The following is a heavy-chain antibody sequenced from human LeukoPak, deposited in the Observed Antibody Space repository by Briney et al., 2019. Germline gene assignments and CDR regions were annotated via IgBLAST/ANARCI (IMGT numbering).Heavy chain of an antibody. CDR3: ARQGGDSSSSNPIDY. CDR1: GYSFTSYW. J-gene: IGHJ4*02. V-gene: IGHV5-51*01. D-gene: IGHD6-6*01. Sequence: HGESLKISCKGSGYSFTSYWIGWVRQMPGKGLEWMGIIYPGDSDTSYSPSFQGQVTISADKSISTAYLQWSSLKASDTAMYYCARQGGDSSSSNPIDYWGQGTLVTVSS. CDR2: IYPGDSDT.